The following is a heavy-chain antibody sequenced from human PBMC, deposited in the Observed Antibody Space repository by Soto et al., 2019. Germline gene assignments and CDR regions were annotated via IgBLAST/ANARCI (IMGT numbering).Heavy chain of an antibody. D-gene: IGHD3-10*01. V-gene: IGHV4-34*01. J-gene: IGHJ6*02. Sequence: SETLSLTCAVYGGSFSGYYWSWIRQPPGKGLEWIGEINHSGSTNYNPSLKSRVTISVDTSKNQFSLKLSSVTAADTAVYYCARVGVRGIHCYYGMDVWGQGTTVTVTS. CDR2: INHSGST. CDR3: ARVGVRGIHCYYGMDV. CDR1: GGSFSGYY.